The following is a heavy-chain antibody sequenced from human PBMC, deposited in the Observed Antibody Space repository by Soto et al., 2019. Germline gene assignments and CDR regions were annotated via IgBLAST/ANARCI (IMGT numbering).Heavy chain of an antibody. CDR2: IYPGDSDT. Sequence: GESLKISCKGSGYSFTSYWIGWVRQMPGKGLEWMGIIYPGDSDTRYSPSFKGQVTISADKSISTAYLQWSSLKASDTAMYYCARLGDYYDSSGYYYNYYFDYWGQGTLVTVSS. CDR3: ARLGDYYDSSGYYYNYYFDY. D-gene: IGHD3-22*01. V-gene: IGHV5-51*01. CDR1: GYSFTSYW. J-gene: IGHJ4*02.